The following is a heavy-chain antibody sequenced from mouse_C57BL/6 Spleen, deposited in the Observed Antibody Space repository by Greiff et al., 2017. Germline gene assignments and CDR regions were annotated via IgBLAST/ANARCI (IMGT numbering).Heavy chain of an antibody. CDR3: ARGLYYYGSSYYAMDY. D-gene: IGHD1-1*01. CDR1: GYTFTSYW. Sequence: QVQLQQPGAELVKPGASVKLSCKASGYTFTSYWMQWVKQRPGQGLEWIGEIDPSDSSTNYNQKFKGKATLTVDTSSSTAYMQLSSLTSDDSAVYYCARGLYYYGSSYYAMDYWGQGTSVTVSS. V-gene: IGHV1-50*01. CDR2: IDPSDSST. J-gene: IGHJ4*01.